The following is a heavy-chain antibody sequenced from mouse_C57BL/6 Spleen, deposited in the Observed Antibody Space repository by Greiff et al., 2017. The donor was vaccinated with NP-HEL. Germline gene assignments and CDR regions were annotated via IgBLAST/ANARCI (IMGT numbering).Heavy chain of an antibody. Sequence: EVMLVESGGGLVKPGGSLKLSCAASGFTFSSYAMSWVRQTPEKRLEWVATISDGGSYTYDPDNVKGRFTISRDNAKNNLYLQMSHLKSEDTAMYYCARDGGLRDAMDDWGQGTSVTVSS. V-gene: IGHV5-4*01. CDR3: ARDGGLRDAMDD. J-gene: IGHJ4*01. CDR1: GFTFSSYA. D-gene: IGHD3-1*01. CDR2: ISDGGSYT.